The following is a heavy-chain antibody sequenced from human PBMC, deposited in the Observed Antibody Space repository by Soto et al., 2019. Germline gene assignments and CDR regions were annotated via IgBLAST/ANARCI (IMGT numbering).Heavy chain of an antibody. CDR2: ISTSSGYR. J-gene: IGHJ4*02. CDR3: AKITVRQWLLSRYFDY. Sequence: GGSLRLSCAASGFTFSNYSMNWVRQAPGKGLEWVSSISTSSGYRYYADSVKGRFTISRDNSKNTLFLQMNSLRAEDTAVYYCAKITVRQWLLSRYFDYWGQGSPVTVSS. D-gene: IGHD3-3*01. CDR1: GFTFSNYS. V-gene: IGHV3-21*04.